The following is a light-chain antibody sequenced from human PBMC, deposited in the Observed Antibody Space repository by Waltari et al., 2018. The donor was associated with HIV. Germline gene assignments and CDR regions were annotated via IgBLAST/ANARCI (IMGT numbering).Light chain of an antibody. Sequence: EIVLTQSPGTLSLSPGERATLSCRASQSVGSSLAWYQQRLGQAPRLLICGTSSRATGIPDRFSGTGSGTDFTLTISRLEPEDFAVYYCLHYASSPRTFGQGTKVEIK. J-gene: IGKJ1*01. V-gene: IGKV3-20*01. CDR3: LHYASSPRT. CDR1: QSVGSS. CDR2: GTS.